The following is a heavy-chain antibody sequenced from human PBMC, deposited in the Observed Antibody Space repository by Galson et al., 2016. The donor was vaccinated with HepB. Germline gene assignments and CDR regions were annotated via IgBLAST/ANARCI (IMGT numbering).Heavy chain of an antibody. CDR1: GFTLRTDA. Sequence: SLRLSCAASGFTLRTDAMSWVRQAPGKGLEWVSGISGSGHSTYYADSVKGRFTISRDNSKNTLYLQMNSLRAEDTAVYHCARGQNFWSGRYYYGMDVWGQGTTVTVSS. D-gene: IGHD3-3*01. CDR2: ISGSGHST. CDR3: ARGQNFWSGRYYYGMDV. J-gene: IGHJ6*02. V-gene: IGHV3-23*01.